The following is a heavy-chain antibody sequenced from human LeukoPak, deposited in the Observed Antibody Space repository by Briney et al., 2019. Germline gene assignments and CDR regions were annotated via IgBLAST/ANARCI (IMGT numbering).Heavy chain of an antibody. J-gene: IGHJ5*02. CDR1: GGSFSGYY. D-gene: IGHD1-7*01. CDR2: INHSGST. CDR3: ASGGLITGTTPGWFDP. Sequence: SETLSLTRAVYGGSFSGYYWSWIRQPPGKGLEWIGEINHSGSTNYNPSLKSRVTISVDTSKNQFSLKLSSVTAADTAVYYCASGGLITGTTPGWFDPWAREPWSPSPQ. V-gene: IGHV4-34*01.